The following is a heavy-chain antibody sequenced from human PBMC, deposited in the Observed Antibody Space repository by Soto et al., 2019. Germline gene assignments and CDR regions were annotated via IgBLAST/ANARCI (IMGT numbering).Heavy chain of an antibody. CDR1: GFDFSGAE. J-gene: IGHJ4*02. Sequence: SGGSLRLSCSASGFDFSGAEMNWFRQVPGKGLEWVAYITGSGGAVFHADSVKGRFNISRDNARNPLFLQMNSLTADDTGVYYCARVSPFILGSPLWGQGTLVTVSS. V-gene: IGHV3-48*03. CDR2: ITGSGGAV. D-gene: IGHD3-9*01. CDR3: ARVSPFILGSPL.